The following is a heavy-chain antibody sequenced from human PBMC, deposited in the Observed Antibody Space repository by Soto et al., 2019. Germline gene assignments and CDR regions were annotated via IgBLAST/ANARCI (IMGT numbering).Heavy chain of an antibody. CDR2: IYYSGST. CDR1: GGSISSYY. V-gene: IGHV4-59*01. CDR3: ARTYGGYYDY. D-gene: IGHD2-8*01. J-gene: IGHJ4*02. Sequence: SETLSLTCTVSGGSISSYYWIWIRQPPGKGLEWIGYIYYSGSTNYNPSLKSRVTISVDTSKNQFSLKLRSVTAADTAVYYCARTYGGYYDYWGQGTLVTVSS.